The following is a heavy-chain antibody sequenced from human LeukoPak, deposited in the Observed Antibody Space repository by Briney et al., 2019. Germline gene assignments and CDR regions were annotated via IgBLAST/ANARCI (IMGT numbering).Heavy chain of an antibody. V-gene: IGHV1-2*02. CDR3: ATKGGLTPNTLAM. CDR2: MDTNSGDT. D-gene: IGHD2-15*01. J-gene: IGHJ3*01. CDR1: GYSFHVYY. Sequence: ASVKVSCKCSGYSFHVYYMHWVRQAPGPGLEWMGWMDTNSGDTIYAPKFRGRVSMTRDTSITTAHMELSSLTFDDSAIYYCATKGGLTPNTLAMWGHGTMVTVSS.